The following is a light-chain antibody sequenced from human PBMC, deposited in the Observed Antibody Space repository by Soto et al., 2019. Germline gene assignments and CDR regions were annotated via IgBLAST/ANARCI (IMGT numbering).Light chain of an antibody. V-gene: IGKV1-12*01. Sequence: DIQMTQSPSSVSASVGDRVTITCRASQGISNWLAWYQQKPGKAPNLLIFAASSLQSGVPSRFSGSGSGTDFTLTISDLHPEDFSTYYFQQANSCPPTFGQGTKLEIK. CDR2: AAS. J-gene: IGKJ2*01. CDR3: QQANSCPPT. CDR1: QGISNW.